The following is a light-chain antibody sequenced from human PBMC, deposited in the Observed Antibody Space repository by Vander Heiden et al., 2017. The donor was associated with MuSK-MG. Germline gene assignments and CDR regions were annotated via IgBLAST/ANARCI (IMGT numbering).Light chain of an antibody. Sequence: DIHITQSPSSLSASVADRVTITCRESQSFSTYLNWYQQKPGNAPKLPIYAPSSLQSGVPSRLRGSRSGKDFTLTISSLQPEDFANYYCQQSYITPEDFGQGTRLEIK. J-gene: IGKJ5*01. CDR3: QQSYITPED. CDR1: QSFSTY. CDR2: APS. V-gene: IGKV1-39*01.